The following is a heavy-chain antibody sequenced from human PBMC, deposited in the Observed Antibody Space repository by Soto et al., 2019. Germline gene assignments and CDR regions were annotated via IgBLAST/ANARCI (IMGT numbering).Heavy chain of an antibody. CDR1: GFTFSSYE. CDR2: ISSSGSTI. J-gene: IGHJ5*02. D-gene: IGHD1-26*01. CDR3: ARVPVGPYSGSYRNWFDP. Sequence: EVQLVESGGGLVQPGGSLRLSCAASGFTFSSYEMNWVHQAPGKGLEWVSYISSSGSTIYYADSVKGRFTISRDNAKNSLYLQMNSLRAEDTAVYYCARVPVGPYSGSYRNWFDPWGQGTLVTVSS. V-gene: IGHV3-48*03.